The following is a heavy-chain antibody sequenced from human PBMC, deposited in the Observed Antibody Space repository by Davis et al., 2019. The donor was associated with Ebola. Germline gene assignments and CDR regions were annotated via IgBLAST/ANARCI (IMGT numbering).Heavy chain of an antibody. Sequence: AASVQVSCNASGSTFTNYGITWVRQAPGQGLEWMGWINPHNGNTNYAQSVQGRVTMTTDTSTSTAYMEVGSLRSDDTAVYYCSRAQFPTTSDHWGQGTLVTVSS. CDR3: SRAQFPTTSDH. V-gene: IGHV1-18*04. CDR2: INPHNGNT. CDR1: GSTFTNYG. D-gene: IGHD1-1*01. J-gene: IGHJ4*02.